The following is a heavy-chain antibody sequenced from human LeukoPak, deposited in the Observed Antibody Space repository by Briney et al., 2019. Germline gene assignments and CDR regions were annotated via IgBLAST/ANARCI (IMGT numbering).Heavy chain of an antibody. J-gene: IGHJ4*02. Sequence: GGSLRLSCAASGFTFSSYAMSWVRQAPGKGLEWVSAISGSGGSTYYADSVKGRFTISRDNSKNTLYLQMNSLRAEDTAVYYCAKDQEGYSYGQTGDYWGQGTLVTVSS. V-gene: IGHV3-23*01. D-gene: IGHD5-18*01. CDR3: AKDQEGYSYGQTGDY. CDR2: ISGSGGST. CDR1: GFTFSSYA.